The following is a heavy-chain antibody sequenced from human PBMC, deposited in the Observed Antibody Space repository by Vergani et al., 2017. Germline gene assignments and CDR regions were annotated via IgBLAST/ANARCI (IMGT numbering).Heavy chain of an antibody. V-gene: IGHV4-31*03. D-gene: IGHD2-2*01. Sequence: QLQLQESGPGLVKPSETLSLTCTVSGGSISSSSYYWGWIRQPPGKGLEWIGYIYYSGSTYYNPSLKSRVTISVDTSKNQFSLKLSSVTAADTAVYYCAKYAPSYYYMDVWGKGTTVTVSS. CDR1: GGSISSSSYY. CDR3: AKYAPSYYYMDV. J-gene: IGHJ6*03. CDR2: IYYSGST.